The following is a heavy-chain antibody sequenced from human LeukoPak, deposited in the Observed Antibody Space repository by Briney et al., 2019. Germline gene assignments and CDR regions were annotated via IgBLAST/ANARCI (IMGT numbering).Heavy chain of an antibody. V-gene: IGHV1-46*01. CDR1: GYTFTSDE. J-gene: IGHJ4*02. CDR2: INPSGGST. D-gene: IGHD1-26*01. CDR3: ARESGSYPGY. Sequence: ASVKVSCKASGYTFTSDEIHWVRQATGQGLEWMGIINPSGGSTSYAQKFQGRVTMARDMSTSTVYMELSSLRSEDTAVYYCARESGSYPGYWGQGTLVTVSS.